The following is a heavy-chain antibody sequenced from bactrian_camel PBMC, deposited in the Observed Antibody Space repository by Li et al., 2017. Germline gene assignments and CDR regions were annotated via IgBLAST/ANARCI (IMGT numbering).Heavy chain of an antibody. CDR3: AAHVHGLHSHCSARRSPDFDY. CDR2: FRVGSGST. Sequence: VQLVESGGGSVEAGGSLRLSCEASQGTYFRGWFRQAPGKEREGVADFRVGSGSTWYDASVAGRFTISSDNAQNTLYLHMNNLSPDDTAMYYCAAHVHGLHSHCSARRSPDFDYRGQGTQVTVS. J-gene: IGHJ6*01. D-gene: IGHD3*01. V-gene: IGHV3S31*01. CDR1: QGTYFR.